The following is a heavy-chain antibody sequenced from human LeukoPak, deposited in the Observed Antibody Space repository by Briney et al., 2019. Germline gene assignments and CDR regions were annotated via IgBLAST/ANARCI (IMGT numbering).Heavy chain of an antibody. CDR1: RFTFSSYS. CDR3: ARDPPSGSYPYYFDY. D-gene: IGHD1-26*01. J-gene: IGHJ4*02. Sequence: GGSLRLSCAASRFTFSSYSMNWVRQAPGKGLEWVSSISSSSSCIYYADSVKGRFTISRDNAKNSLYLQMNSLRAEDTAVYYCARDPPSGSYPYYFDYWGQGTLVTVSS. CDR2: ISSSSSCI. V-gene: IGHV3-21*01.